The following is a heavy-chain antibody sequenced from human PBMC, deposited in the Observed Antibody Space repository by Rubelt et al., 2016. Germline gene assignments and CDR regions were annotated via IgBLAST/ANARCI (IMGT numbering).Heavy chain of an antibody. J-gene: IGHJ4*02. Sequence: QVQLQESGPGLVRPSGTLSLTCGVSGDSINSPNWWNWVRQPPGKGLEWIGSVPYSGSSHYDPALQSRVTISLDTSKNQFSLNLGSVTAADTAVYDCGRLGRGSRDYDFDYGGQGTQVTVSS. CDR2: VPYSGSS. D-gene: IGHD5-12*01. V-gene: IGHV4-4*02. CDR3: GRLGRGSRDYDFDY. CDR1: GDSINSPNW.